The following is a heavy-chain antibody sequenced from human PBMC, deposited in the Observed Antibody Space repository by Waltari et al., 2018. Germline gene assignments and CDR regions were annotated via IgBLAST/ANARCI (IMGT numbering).Heavy chain of an antibody. V-gene: IGHV3-74*01. CDR3: ASYMTTVPLRAFDI. Sequence: EVQLVESGGGLVQPGGSLRLSCAASGFTFSSSWMQWVRQAPGKGLVWVSRINSDGSSTSYADSVKGRFTISRDNAKNTLYLQMNSLRAEDTAVYYCASYMTTVPLRAFDIWGQGTMVTVSS. CDR1: GFTFSSSW. D-gene: IGHD4-17*01. J-gene: IGHJ3*02. CDR2: INSDGSST.